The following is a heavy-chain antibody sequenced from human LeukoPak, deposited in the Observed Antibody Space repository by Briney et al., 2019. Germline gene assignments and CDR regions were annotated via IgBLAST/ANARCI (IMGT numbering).Heavy chain of an antibody. CDR2: IYTSGST. J-gene: IGHJ4*02. V-gene: IGHV4-4*07. CDR3: AKEKYYYDSSGYYYAPFDY. D-gene: IGHD3-22*01. Sequence: SETLSLTCTVSGGSISSYYWSWIWQPAGKGLEWIGRIYTSGSTNYNPSHKSRVTMPAATSKNQFFLNLSSVTAADTAVYYCAKEKYYYDSSGYYYAPFDYWGQRTLVTVSS. CDR1: GGSISSYY.